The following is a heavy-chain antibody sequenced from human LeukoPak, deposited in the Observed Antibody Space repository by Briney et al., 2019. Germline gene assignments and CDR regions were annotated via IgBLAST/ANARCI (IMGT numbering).Heavy chain of an antibody. J-gene: IGHJ4*02. CDR3: AKKNFDWLLVVSNGFDY. V-gene: IGHV3-23*01. CDR1: GFTFSSYA. D-gene: IGHD3-9*01. CDR2: ISGSGGST. Sequence: GGSLRLSCAASGFTFSSYAMSWVRQAPGKGLEWVSAISGSGGSTYYADSVKGRFTISRDNSKNTLYLQMNSLRAEDTAVYYCAKKNFDWLLVVSNGFDYWGQGTLVTVSS.